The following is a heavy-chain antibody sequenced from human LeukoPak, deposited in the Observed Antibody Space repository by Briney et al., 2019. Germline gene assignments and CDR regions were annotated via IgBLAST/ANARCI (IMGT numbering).Heavy chain of an antibody. CDR3: AREDDWNWFDP. D-gene: IGHD3-9*01. Sequence: ASVKVSCKASGYTFTSYGISWVRQAPGQGLEWMGWISAYNGNTNYAQKLQGRVTMTTDTSTSTACMELRSLRSDDTAVYYCAREDDWNWFDPWGQGTLVTVSS. CDR1: GYTFTSYG. V-gene: IGHV1-18*01. CDR2: ISAYNGNT. J-gene: IGHJ5*02.